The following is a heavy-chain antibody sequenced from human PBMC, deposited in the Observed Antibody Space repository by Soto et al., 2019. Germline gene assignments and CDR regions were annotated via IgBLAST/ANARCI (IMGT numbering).Heavy chain of an antibody. D-gene: IGHD5-18*01. Sequence: PGGSLRLSCAASGFTFSSYGMHWVRQAPGKGLEWVAVIPYDGSNKYYADSVKGRFTISRDNSKNTLYLQMNSLRAEDTAVYYCAKDDLDTAMVISYWGQGTLVTVSS. CDR2: IPYDGSNK. CDR1: GFTFSSYG. V-gene: IGHV3-30*18. CDR3: AKDDLDTAMVISY. J-gene: IGHJ4*02.